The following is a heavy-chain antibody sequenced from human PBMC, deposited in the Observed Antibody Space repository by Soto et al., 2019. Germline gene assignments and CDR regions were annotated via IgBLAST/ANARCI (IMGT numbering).Heavy chain of an antibody. CDR2: IYHSGVT. V-gene: IGHV4-4*02. D-gene: IGHD3-16*01. Sequence: SETLSLTCAVSGGAIRSNNWWSWVRQPPGKGLEWIGEIYHSGVTNYNPSLKSRVTISVDKSKNQFSLKLSSLTAADTAVYYCARISAYHFDYWGQGTLVTVSS. CDR1: GGAIRSNNW. J-gene: IGHJ4*02. CDR3: ARISAYHFDY.